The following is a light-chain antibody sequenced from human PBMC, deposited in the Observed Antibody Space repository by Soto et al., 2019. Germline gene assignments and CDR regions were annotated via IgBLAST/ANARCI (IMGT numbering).Light chain of an antibody. V-gene: IGKV3-11*01. CDR3: QQHADWPLT. CDR2: AAS. Sequence: EIVLTQSPATLSLSPGERATLSCRASRGVGNNLAWYQKKPGQAPGLLIYAASTRATGIPARFSGSGSGTDFTLTISSLEPEDFAVYYCQQHADWPLTFGGGTKVEIK. J-gene: IGKJ4*01. CDR1: RGVGNN.